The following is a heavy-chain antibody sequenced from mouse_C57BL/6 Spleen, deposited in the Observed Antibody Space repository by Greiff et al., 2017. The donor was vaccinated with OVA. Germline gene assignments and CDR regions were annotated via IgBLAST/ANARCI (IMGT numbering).Heavy chain of an antibody. CDR2: IDPSDSYT. V-gene: IGHV1-69*01. Sequence: VQLQQPGAELVMPGASVQLSCKASGYTFTSYWMHWVKQRPGQGLEWIGEIDPSDSYTNYNQKFKGKSTLTVDKSSSTAYMQLSSLTSEDSAVYYCARNYDYDFDYWGQGTTLTVSS. CDR3: ARNYDYDFDY. CDR1: GYTFTSYW. D-gene: IGHD2-4*01. J-gene: IGHJ2*01.